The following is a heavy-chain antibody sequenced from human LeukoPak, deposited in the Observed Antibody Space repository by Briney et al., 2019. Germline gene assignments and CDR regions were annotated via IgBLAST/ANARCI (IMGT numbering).Heavy chain of an antibody. V-gene: IGHV3-33*01. CDR2: IWYDGSKK. D-gene: IGHD1-1*01. CDR3: ARVRGTAFDI. CDR1: GFTFSSHG. Sequence: PGGSLRLSCAASGFTFSSHGMHWVRQAPGKGLEWAAIIWYDGSKKYYADSVKGRFTISRDDSKNTVYLQMNSLRVEDTAVYYCARVRGTAFDIWGQGTMVTVAS. J-gene: IGHJ3*02.